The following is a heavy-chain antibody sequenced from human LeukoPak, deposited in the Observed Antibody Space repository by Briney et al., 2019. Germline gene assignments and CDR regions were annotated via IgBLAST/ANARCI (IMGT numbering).Heavy chain of an antibody. D-gene: IGHD3-10*01. CDR1: GDSISSRNW. Sequence: SETLSLTCSVSGDSISSRNWWTWVRPTPEKGLEWIGESYHTGSTNYNPSVESRVTISIDKSKNQFSLILNSVTAADTALYYCARGMWFDTLFSAFDVWGQGTMVSVSS. CDR2: SYHTGST. J-gene: IGHJ3*01. V-gene: IGHV4-4*02. CDR3: ARGMWFDTLFSAFDV.